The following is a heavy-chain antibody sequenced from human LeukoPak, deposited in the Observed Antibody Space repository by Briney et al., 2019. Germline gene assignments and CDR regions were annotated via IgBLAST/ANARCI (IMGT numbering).Heavy chain of an antibody. D-gene: IGHD6-6*01. J-gene: IGHJ6*03. V-gene: IGHV4-59*08. CDR1: GGSISSYY. CDR3: ARRAGAARYYYYYYYMDV. CDR2: IYYSGGT. Sequence: SETLSLTCTVSGGSISSYYWSWIRQPPGKGLEWIGYIYYSGGTNYNPSLKSRVTISVDTSKNQFSLKLSSVTAADTAVYYCARRAGAARYYYYYYYMDVWGKGTTVTVSS.